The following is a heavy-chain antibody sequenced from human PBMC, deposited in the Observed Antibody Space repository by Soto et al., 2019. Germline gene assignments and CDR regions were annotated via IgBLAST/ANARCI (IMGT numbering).Heavy chain of an antibody. CDR2: IIPIFGTA. CDR1: GGTFSSYA. V-gene: IGHV1-69*01. D-gene: IGHD6-19*01. J-gene: IGHJ4*02. Sequence: QVQLVQSGAEVKKPGSSVKVSCKASGGTFSSYAISWVRQAPGQGLEWMGGIIPIFGTANYAQKFQGRVTITADESTSTAYMELSSLRSEETAGYYCARDHRGGSSGWKRFDYWGQGTLVTVSS. CDR3: ARDHRGGSSGWKRFDY.